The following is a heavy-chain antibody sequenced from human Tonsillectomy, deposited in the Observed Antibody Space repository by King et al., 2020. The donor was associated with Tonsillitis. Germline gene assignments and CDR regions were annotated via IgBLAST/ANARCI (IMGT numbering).Heavy chain of an antibody. J-gene: IGHJ4*02. CDR1: GFTFSSYS. CDR2: ITSTTNSI. D-gene: IGHD3-3*01. CDR3: ARGEQYFDFWSGYNYFDA. Sequence: EVQLVESGGGLVQPGGSLRLSCAASGFTFSSYSMNWVRQAPGKGLEWISYITSTTNSIYYADSVRGRFTISRANAKNSLYLQMNSLRAEDTAVYFCARGEQYFDFWSGYNYFDAWGQGTLVTVSS. V-gene: IGHV3-48*01.